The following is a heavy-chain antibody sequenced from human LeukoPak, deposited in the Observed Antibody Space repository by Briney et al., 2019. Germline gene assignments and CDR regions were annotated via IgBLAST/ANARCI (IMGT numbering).Heavy chain of an antibody. CDR2: ISAYNGNT. D-gene: IGHD7-27*01. J-gene: IGHJ3*02. V-gene: IGHV1-18*01. CDR3: ARALLGRPTDAFDI. CDR1: GYTFTSYG. Sequence: ASVKVSCKASGYTFTSYGISWVRQAPGQGLEWMGWISAYNGNTNYAQKLQSRVTMTTDTSTSTAYMELRSLRSDDTAVYYCARALLGRPTDAFDIWGQGTMVTVSS.